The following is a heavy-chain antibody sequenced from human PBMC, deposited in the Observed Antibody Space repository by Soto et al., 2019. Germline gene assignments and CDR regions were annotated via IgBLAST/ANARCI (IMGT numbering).Heavy chain of an antibody. CDR1: GGSISSGGYY. Sequence: PSATLSLTCTVSGGSISSGGYYWSWIRQHPGKGLEWIGYIYYSGSTYYNPSLKSRVTISVDTSKNQFSLKLSSVTAADTAVYYCASLSGRAVAGSVDYWGQGTLVTVS. CDR2: IYYSGST. CDR3: ASLSGRAVAGSVDY. J-gene: IGHJ4*02. D-gene: IGHD6-19*01. V-gene: IGHV4-31*03.